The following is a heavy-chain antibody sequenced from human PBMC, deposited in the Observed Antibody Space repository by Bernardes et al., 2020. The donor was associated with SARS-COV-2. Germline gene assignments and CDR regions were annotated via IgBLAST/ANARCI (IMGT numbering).Heavy chain of an antibody. CDR3: ARDYRDGGTGATDF. J-gene: IGHJ4*02. Sequence: SLRLSCAASGFTFSNFLFSWFRQAPGKGLEWVSSISGAGLYIYYGDSVRGRFTTSRDNTKNSLYLQMNSLRVEDTAIYFCARDYRDGGTGATDFWGQGTLVTVSS. CDR2: ISGAGLYI. CDR1: GFTFSNFL. V-gene: IGHV3-21*04. D-gene: IGHD1-26*01.